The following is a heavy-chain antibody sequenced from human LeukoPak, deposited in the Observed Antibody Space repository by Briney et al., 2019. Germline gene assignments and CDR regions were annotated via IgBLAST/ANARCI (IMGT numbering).Heavy chain of an antibody. CDR2: IGTAGDT. Sequence: GGSLRLSCAASGFTFSSYDMHWVRQATGKGLEWVSAIGTAGDTYYPGSVKGRFTISRENAKNSLYLQMNSLRAGDTAVYYCARGLSFGFGELLSRKYNWFDPWGQGTLVTVSS. J-gene: IGHJ5*02. V-gene: IGHV3-13*01. CDR3: ARGLSFGFGELLSRKYNWFDP. CDR1: GFTFSSYD. D-gene: IGHD3-10*01.